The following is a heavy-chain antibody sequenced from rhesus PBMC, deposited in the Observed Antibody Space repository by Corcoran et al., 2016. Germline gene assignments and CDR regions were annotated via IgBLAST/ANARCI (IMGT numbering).Heavy chain of an antibody. CDR1: GGSMSGYY. D-gene: IGHD6-25*01. CDR3: AKSPAIAAADS. J-gene: IGHJ4*01. Sequence: QVQLQESGPGVVKPSETLSLTCAVSGGSMSGYYLWSWIRPPPGKGLGWIGYIGGSRGITNNNPSLKKRVTISKDTAKNQFALRLTSVTAADTAVYFWAKSPAIAAADSWGQGVLVTVSS. CDR2: IGGSRGIT. V-gene: IGHV4-127*01.